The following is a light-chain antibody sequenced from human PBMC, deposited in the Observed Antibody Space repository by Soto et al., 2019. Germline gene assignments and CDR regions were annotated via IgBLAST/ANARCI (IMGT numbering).Light chain of an antibody. CDR1: QSISTY. J-gene: IGKJ2*01. CDR3: QHSYTTPRT. CDR2: AAS. V-gene: IGKV1-39*01. Sequence: DVLMTQSPSSLSASVGDRVTITCRASQSISTYINWYLLNPGKAPVLLIYAASRLQSGVPSRFNGSGSGTDFTLTVNSLQPEDFATYYCQHSYTTPRTFGQGTKLEIK.